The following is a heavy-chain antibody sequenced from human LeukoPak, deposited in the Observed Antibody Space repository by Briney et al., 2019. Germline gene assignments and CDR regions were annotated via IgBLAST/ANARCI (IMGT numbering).Heavy chain of an antibody. Sequence: SETLSLTCTVSGGSISSGGYYWSWIRQPPGKGLEWIGYIYHSGSTYYNPSLKSRVTISVDRSKNQFSLKLSSVTAADTAVYYCAQNHGDYYFDYWGQGTLVTVSS. CDR3: AQNHGDYYFDY. J-gene: IGHJ4*02. V-gene: IGHV4-30-2*01. D-gene: IGHD4-17*01. CDR1: GGSISSGGYY. CDR2: IYHSGST.